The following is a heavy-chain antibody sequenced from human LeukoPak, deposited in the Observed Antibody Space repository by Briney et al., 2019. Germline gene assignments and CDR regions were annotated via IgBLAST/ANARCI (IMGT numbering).Heavy chain of an antibody. CDR2: ISTSGNTI. V-gene: IGHV3-11*01. J-gene: IGHJ4*02. Sequence: GGSLRLSCAASGFTFSGHLMSWIRQAPGKGLEWVSYISTSGNTIYYADSVKGRFTVSRDNAKNSLYLQMNSLRAEDTAVYYCARDDLPAASTFDYWGQGTLITVSS. D-gene: IGHD2-2*01. CDR3: ARDDLPAASTFDY. CDR1: GFTFSGHL.